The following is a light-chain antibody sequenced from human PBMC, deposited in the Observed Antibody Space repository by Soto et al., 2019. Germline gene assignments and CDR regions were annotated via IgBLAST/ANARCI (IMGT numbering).Light chain of an antibody. CDR2: WAS. J-gene: IGKJ4*01. V-gene: IGKV4-1*01. Sequence: DTVMTQSPDSLAVSLGERATINCKSSQSLLYSANNKKYLAWYQQKPGQPPKLLIYWASTRESGVPDRFSGSGSGTDFTLTISSLQAEDVAVYYCQQYYNSLALTFGGGTKVEIK. CDR1: QSLLYSANNKKY. CDR3: QQYYNSLALT.